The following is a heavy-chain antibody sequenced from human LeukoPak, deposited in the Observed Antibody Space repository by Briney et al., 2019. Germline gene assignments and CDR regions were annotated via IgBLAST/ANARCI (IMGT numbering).Heavy chain of an antibody. CDR3: ARHESSFGDFWSGYRFDY. V-gene: IGHV4-59*08. D-gene: IGHD3-3*01. CDR2: IYYSGST. CDR1: GGSISSYY. J-gene: IGHJ4*02. Sequence: SETLSLTCTVSGGSISSYYWSWIRLPPGKGLEWIGYIYYSGSTNYNPSLKSRVTISVDTSKNQFSLKLSSVTAADTAVYYCARHESSFGDFWSGYRFDYWGQGTLVTVSS.